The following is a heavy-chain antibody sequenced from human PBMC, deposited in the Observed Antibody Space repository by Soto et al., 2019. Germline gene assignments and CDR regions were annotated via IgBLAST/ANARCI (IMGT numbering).Heavy chain of an antibody. CDR3: ARGPFRHSAMEV. V-gene: IGHV1-69*10. CDR2: TIPALGKT. CDR1: GDNFKKNV. Sequence: SVKISCKTSGDNFKKNVFTWVRQAPGQGLEWMGGTIPALGKTHYIEKFQGRVTITADDATRTVYMEVRDLTSEDTAIYYCARGPFRHSAMEVWGQGTTVTVSS. D-gene: IGHD3-10*01. J-gene: IGHJ6*02.